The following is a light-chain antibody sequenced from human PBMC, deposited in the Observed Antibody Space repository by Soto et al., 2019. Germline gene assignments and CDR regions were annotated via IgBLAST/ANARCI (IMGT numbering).Light chain of an antibody. V-gene: IGKV3-20*01. CDR2: GAS. J-gene: IGKJ2*01. CDR3: QQYGRSPPFT. CDR1: QSVSSTY. Sequence: EIVLTQSPGTLSLSPGERATLSCRASQSVSSTYIAWYQLNPGRAPRLLIYGASSRATGIPDRFSGSGSGTDFTLTISRLEPEDFAVYFCQQYGRSPPFTFGQGTKVEIK.